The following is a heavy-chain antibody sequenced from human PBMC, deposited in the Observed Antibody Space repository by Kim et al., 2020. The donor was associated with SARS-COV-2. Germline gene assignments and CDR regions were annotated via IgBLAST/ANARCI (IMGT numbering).Heavy chain of an antibody. CDR3: ARDGHGMDV. V-gene: IGHV3-48*02. Sequence: VRPAPGKGLEWVSYIISSSSTIYYADSVQGRFTISRDNAKNSLYLQMNSLRDEDTAIYYCARDGHGMDVWGQGTTVTVSS. J-gene: IGHJ6*02. CDR2: IISSSSTI.